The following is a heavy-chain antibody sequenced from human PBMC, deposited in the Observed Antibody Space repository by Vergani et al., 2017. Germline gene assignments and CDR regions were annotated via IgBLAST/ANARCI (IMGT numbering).Heavy chain of an antibody. Sequence: EVQLVESGGGLVQPGRSLRLSCAASGFTFDDYAMHWVRQAPGKGLEWVSGISWNSGSIGYADSVKGRFTISRDNAKNSLYLQMNRLRAEDTALYYCAKVPDYGDFNWGQGTLVTVSS. J-gene: IGHJ4*02. CDR2: ISWNSGSI. CDR1: GFTFDDYA. V-gene: IGHV3-9*01. D-gene: IGHD4-17*01. CDR3: AKVPDYGDFN.